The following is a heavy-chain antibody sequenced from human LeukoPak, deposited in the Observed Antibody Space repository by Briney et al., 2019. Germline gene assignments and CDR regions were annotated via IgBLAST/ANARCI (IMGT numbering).Heavy chain of an antibody. CDR3: ARVLSSWDIVAFRYYYYGMDV. V-gene: IGHV3-7*01. CDR1: GFTFSSYW. J-gene: IGHJ6*02. D-gene: IGHD5-12*01. Sequence: GGSLRLSCAASGFTFSSYWMSWVRQAPGKGLEWVAYIKQDGSEEDYVDSLKGRFTISRDNAKSSLYLQMNSLRAEDTAVYYCARVLSSWDIVAFRYYYYGMDVWGQGTTVTASS. CDR2: IKQDGSEE.